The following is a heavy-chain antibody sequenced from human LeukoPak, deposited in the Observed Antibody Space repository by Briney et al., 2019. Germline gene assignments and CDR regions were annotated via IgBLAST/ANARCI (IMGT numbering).Heavy chain of an antibody. CDR1: GGSISTFY. D-gene: IGHD3-10*01. J-gene: IGHJ3*02. CDR2: IYTSGST. V-gene: IGHV4-4*07. Sequence: SETLSLTCTVSGGSISTFYWSWIRQPAGKGLEWIGRIYTSGSTHYNPSLKSRVIILIDTAKNHFSLNLSSVTAADTAVYYCARSDGYGLVGIWGQGTMVTVSS. CDR3: ARSDGYGLVGI.